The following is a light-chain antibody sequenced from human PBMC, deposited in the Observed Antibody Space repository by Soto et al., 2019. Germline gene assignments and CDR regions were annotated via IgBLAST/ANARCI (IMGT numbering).Light chain of an antibody. Sequence: DIVLTQSPATLSVSPGERATLSCRASHSVSSNLAWYQQKPGQAPRLLIYGAYTRAAGVPARFSGSGSGTEFTLTITSLQSEDIALYYCQQYNIWPPITFGQGTRLENK. CDR2: GAY. J-gene: IGKJ5*01. V-gene: IGKV3-15*01. CDR1: HSVSSN. CDR3: QQYNIWPPIT.